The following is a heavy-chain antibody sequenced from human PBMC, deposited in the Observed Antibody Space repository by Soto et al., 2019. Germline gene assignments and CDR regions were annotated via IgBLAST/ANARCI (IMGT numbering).Heavy chain of an antibody. CDR2: IDPSDSYT. CDR1: GYSFTSYW. J-gene: IGHJ4*02. D-gene: IGHD5-18*01. CDR3: ARQGYSYGQAPDY. Sequence: PGESLKISCKGSGYSFTSYWIGWVRQMPGKGLEWMGRIDPSDSYTNYSPSFQGHVTISADKSISTAYLQWSSLKASDTAMYYWARQGYSYGQAPDYWGQGTLVTVSS. V-gene: IGHV5-10-1*01.